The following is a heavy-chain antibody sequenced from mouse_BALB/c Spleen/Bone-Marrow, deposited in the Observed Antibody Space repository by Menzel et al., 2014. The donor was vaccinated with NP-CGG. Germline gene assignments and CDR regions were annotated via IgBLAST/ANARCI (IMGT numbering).Heavy chain of an antibody. Sequence: VQLQQSGAELVKPGASVKLSCTASGFNIKDTYMHWVKQRPEQGLEWIGRIDPANGNTKYDPKFQGKATITADTSSNTAHLQLSTLTSEDTAVYYCARRDLFAYWGQGTLVTVSA. D-gene: IGHD3-3*01. J-gene: IGHJ3*01. CDR1: GFNIKDTY. CDR3: ARRDLFAY. CDR2: IDPANGNT. V-gene: IGHV14-3*02.